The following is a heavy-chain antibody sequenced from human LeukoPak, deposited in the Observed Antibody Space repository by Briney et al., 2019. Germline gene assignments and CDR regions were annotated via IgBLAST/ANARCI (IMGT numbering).Heavy chain of an antibody. Sequence: ASVKVSCKASGYTFTSYGISWVRQAPGQGLEWMGWISAYNGNTNYAQKLQGRVTKTTDTSTSTAYMELRSLRSDDTAVYYCARTYDSSGYFPLYFDYWGQGTLVTASS. CDR3: ARTYDSSGYFPLYFDY. CDR1: GYTFTSYG. D-gene: IGHD3-22*01. J-gene: IGHJ4*02. CDR2: ISAYNGNT. V-gene: IGHV1-18*01.